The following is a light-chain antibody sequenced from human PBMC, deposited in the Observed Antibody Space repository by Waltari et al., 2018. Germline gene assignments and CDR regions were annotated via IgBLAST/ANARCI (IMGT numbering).Light chain of an antibody. J-gene: IGKJ4*01. V-gene: IGKV2-29*02. CDR2: EVS. Sequence: DIVMTQTPLSLSVTPGQPASISCKSSESLLFSNGKTYMYWFLQRQGQSPQLLIDEVSSRLSGVPDRFSGSGSGTDFTLKISRVEAEDVGIYYCMQGIHLPLTFGGGTKVEIK. CDR1: ESLLFSNGKTY. CDR3: MQGIHLPLT.